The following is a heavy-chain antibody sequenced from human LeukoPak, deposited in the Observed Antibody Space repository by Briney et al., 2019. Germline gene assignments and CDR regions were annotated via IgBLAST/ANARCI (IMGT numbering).Heavy chain of an antibody. J-gene: IGHJ4*02. CDR3: ARGSRYFDWLPPDY. V-gene: IGHV3-9*01. D-gene: IGHD3-9*01. CDR1: GFTFDDYA. Sequence: PGGSLRLSCAASGFTFDDYAMHWVRQAPGKGLEWVSGISWNSGNIVYADSVRGRFTISRDNAKNSLYLQMDSLRAEDTALYYCARGSRYFDWLPPDYWGQGTLVTVSS. CDR2: ISWNSGNI.